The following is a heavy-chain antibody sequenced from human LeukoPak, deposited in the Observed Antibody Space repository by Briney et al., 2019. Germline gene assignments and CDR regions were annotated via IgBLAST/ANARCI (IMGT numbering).Heavy chain of an antibody. CDR2: VYPGDSDT. CDR1: GYSFSDYW. Sequence: GESLKISCKGSGYSFSDYWIAWVRQMPGKGLEWMGIVYPGDSDTTYSPSLQGQVTFSADKSIKTAYLQWTASRAPDTAMYYCAKYDSSGYIDYWGQGTLVTVSS. CDR3: AKYDSSGYIDY. D-gene: IGHD6-19*01. J-gene: IGHJ4*02. V-gene: IGHV5-51*01.